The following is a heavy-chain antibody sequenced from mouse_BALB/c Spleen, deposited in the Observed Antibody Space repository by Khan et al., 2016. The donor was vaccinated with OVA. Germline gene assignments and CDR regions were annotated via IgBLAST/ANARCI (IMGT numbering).Heavy chain of an antibody. V-gene: IGHV9-3-1*01. J-gene: IGHJ4*01. Sequence: QIQLVQSGPELKKPGETVKISCKASGYTFTNYGMNWVKQAPGKALKWMGWISTYTGEPTYADDFKGRFAISLETSASTAYLQINNLKNEDTATYFCTRPPHFSYVLVYWGQGTSVTVSS. CDR2: ISTYTGEP. CDR3: TRPPHFSYVLVY. CDR1: GYTFTNYG.